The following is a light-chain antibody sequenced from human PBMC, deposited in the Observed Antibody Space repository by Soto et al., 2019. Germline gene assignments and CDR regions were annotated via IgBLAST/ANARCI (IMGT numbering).Light chain of an antibody. V-gene: IGKV4-1*01. J-gene: IGKJ3*01. Sequence: DIVMTQSPDSLAVSLGERATINCKSSQSVLYSSNNKNYLAWYQQKPGQPPKLLIYWASTRESGVPDRCSGSGSGTDFTRTISSLQAEDVAVYYCQQYYSTPLTFGPGTKVDIK. CDR3: QQYYSTPLT. CDR1: QSVLYSSNNKNY. CDR2: WAS.